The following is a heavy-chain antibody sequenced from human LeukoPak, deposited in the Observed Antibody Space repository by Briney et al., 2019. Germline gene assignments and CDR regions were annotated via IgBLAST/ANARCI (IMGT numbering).Heavy chain of an antibody. CDR1: GGSFSGYY. J-gene: IGHJ4*02. CDR2: INHSGST. D-gene: IGHD3-22*01. CDR3: ARDLYYDSSGYWAPRHFDY. V-gene: IGHV4-34*01. Sequence: SETLSLTCAVYGGSFSGYYWSWIRQPPGKGLEWIGEINHSGSTNYNPSLKSRVTISVDTSKNQFSLKLSSVTAADTAVYYCARDLYYDSSGYWAPRHFDYWGQGTLVTVSS.